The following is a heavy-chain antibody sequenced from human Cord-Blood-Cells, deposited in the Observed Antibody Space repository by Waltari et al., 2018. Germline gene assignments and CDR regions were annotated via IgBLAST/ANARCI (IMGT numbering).Heavy chain of an antibody. CDR1: GDTFPSYA. Sequence: VQLVQSGAEVKTPGASVKVYCTASGDTFPSYAISWVRQAPGPGLQWMGWISAYNGNTNYAQKLQGRVTMTTDTSTSTAYMELRGLRSDDTAVYYCARGGYCTGGVCYGPNWYFDLWGRGTLVTVSS. CDR3: ARGGYCTGGVCYGPNWYFDL. J-gene: IGHJ2*01. V-gene: IGHV1-18*01. D-gene: IGHD2-8*02. CDR2: ISAYNGNT.